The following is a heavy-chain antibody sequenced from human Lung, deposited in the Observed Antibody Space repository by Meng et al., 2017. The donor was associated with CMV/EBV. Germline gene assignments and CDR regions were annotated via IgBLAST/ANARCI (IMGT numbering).Heavy chain of an antibody. J-gene: IGHJ3*02. V-gene: IGHV3-74*01. CDR1: GINFNTYW. D-gene: IGHD3-10*01. Sequence: GESLKISFAVSGINFNTYWMHWVRQVPGKGLVWLSRIYSDGISTRYADSVKGRFTISRDNTKNTLYLQMNGLRAEDTAVYYCAREPGRGAFDIWGQGTMVTVSS. CDR2: IYSDGIST. CDR3: AREPGRGAFDI.